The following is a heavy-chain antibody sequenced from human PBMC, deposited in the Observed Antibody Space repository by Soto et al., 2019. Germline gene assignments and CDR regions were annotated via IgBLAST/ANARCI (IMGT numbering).Heavy chain of an antibody. CDR2: ISYDGSNK. J-gene: IGHJ6*02. V-gene: IGHV3-30-3*01. CDR3: ARAGCDGGSCYTLVGLRYGMDV. CDR1: GFTFSSYA. D-gene: IGHD2-15*01. Sequence: GGSLRLSCAASGFTFSSYAMYWVRQAPGKGLEWVAVISYDGSNKYYADSVEGRFTISRDNSKNTLYLQMNSLRAEDTAVYYCARAGCDGGSCYTLVGLRYGMDVWGQGTTVTVSS.